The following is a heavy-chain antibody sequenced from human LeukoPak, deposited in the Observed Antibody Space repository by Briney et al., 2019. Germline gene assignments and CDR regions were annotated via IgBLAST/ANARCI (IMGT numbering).Heavy chain of an antibody. CDR1: GFTFSSYA. CDR2: IISSGGST. D-gene: IGHD2/OR15-2a*01. CDR3: ASWGYYFYYFDY. Sequence: GGSPRLSCAASGFTFSSYAMSWVRQAPGKGLEWVSAIISSGGSTYYADSVKGRFTISRDNSKNTLYLQMNSLRAEDTAVYYCASWGYYFYYFDYWGQGTLVTVSS. V-gene: IGHV3-23*01. J-gene: IGHJ4*02.